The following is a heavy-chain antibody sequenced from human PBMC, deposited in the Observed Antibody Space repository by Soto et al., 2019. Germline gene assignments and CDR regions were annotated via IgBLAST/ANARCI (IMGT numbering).Heavy chain of an antibody. Sequence: SETLSLTCTVSGGSISSYYWSWIRQPPGKGLEWIGYIYYSGSTNYNPSLKSRVTISVDTSKNQFSLKLSSVTAADTAVYYCARSDILTGYSGYYFDYWGQGTLVTVSS. CDR2: IYYSGST. J-gene: IGHJ4*02. D-gene: IGHD3-9*01. CDR1: GGSISSYY. V-gene: IGHV4-59*01. CDR3: ARSDILTGYSGYYFDY.